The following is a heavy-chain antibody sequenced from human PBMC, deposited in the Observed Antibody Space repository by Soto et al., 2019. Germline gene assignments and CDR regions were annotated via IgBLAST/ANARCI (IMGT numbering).Heavy chain of an antibody. CDR2: INPDSGGT. Sequence: ASVKVSCKASGYTFTDYYAHWLRQAPGQGLEWMGWINPDSGGTSYAQKFQGRVTMTRDTSINTTYMQMSSLRSDDTAVYYCARNVALSFDYWGQGTVVTVSS. J-gene: IGHJ4*02. V-gene: IGHV1-2*02. CDR3: ARNVALSFDY. CDR1: GYTFTDYY. D-gene: IGHD2-21*01.